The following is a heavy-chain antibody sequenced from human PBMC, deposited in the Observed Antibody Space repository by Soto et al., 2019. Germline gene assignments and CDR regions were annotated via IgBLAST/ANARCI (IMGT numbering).Heavy chain of an antibody. CDR2: IYYSGST. V-gene: IGHV4-39*01. CDR1: GGSISSSSYF. J-gene: IGHJ4*02. Sequence: WETPALTCTVSGGSISSSSYFWAWIRQPPGKGLEWIGSIYYSGSTYYNPSLKSRVTISVDTSKNQFSLKLSSVTAADKHVYYCARHVLRSYYDSSRQVDYWGQGTLVTVS. D-gene: IGHD3-22*01. CDR3: ARHVLRSYYDSSRQVDY.